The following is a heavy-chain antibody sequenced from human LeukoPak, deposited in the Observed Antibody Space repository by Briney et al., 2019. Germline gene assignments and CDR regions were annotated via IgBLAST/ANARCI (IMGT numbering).Heavy chain of an antibody. CDR1: GGSISGYY. J-gene: IGHJ4*02. CDR2: IYYSGST. D-gene: IGHD5-12*01. Sequence: SETLSLTCTVSGGSISGYYWSWIRQPPGKGLEWIGYIYYSGSTNYNPSLKSRVTISVDTSKNQFSLKLSSVTAADTAVYYCARGYSGYDYVADWGQGTLVTVSS. V-gene: IGHV4-59*08. CDR3: ARGYSGYDYVAD.